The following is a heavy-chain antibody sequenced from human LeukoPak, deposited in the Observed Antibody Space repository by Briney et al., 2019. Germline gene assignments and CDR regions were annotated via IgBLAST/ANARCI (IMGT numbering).Heavy chain of an antibody. V-gene: IGHV4-59*08. D-gene: IGHD6-19*01. Sequence: SETLSLTCTVSGGSISSYYWSWIRQPPGKGLEWIGYIYYSGSTNYNPSLKSRVTISADTSKNQFSLKLSSVTAADTAVYYCARRPGYSSGWSDFDYWGQGTLVTVSS. CDR2: IYYSGST. CDR1: GGSISSYY. J-gene: IGHJ4*02. CDR3: ARRPGYSSGWSDFDY.